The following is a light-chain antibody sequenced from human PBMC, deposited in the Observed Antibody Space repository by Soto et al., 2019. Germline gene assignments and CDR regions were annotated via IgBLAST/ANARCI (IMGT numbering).Light chain of an antibody. CDR3: CSYAGSYTSLHV. CDR2: DVS. CDR1: SSDVGGYNY. V-gene: IGLV2-11*01. J-gene: IGLJ1*01. Sequence: QSALTQPRSVSGSPGQSVTISCTGTSSDVGGYNYVSWYQQHPGKAPKLMIYDVSKRPSGVPDRFSGSKSGNTASLTISGLQAEDEAEYYCCSYAGSYTSLHVFGTGTKLTVL.